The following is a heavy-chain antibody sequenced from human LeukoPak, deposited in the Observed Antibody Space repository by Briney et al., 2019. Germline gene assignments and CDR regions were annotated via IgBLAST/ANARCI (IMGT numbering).Heavy chain of an antibody. Sequence: GESLKISCKGSGYSFTTFWVAWVRQMPGKGLEWLGIIYPGDSDTRYNPSFQGQVTFSADKSISTAYLQWSSLKASDTAAYYCASLRSYSDAFDIWGRGTMVTVSS. CDR2: IYPGDSDT. V-gene: IGHV5-51*01. CDR3: ASLRSYSDAFDI. CDR1: GYSFTTFW. J-gene: IGHJ3*02. D-gene: IGHD2-21*01.